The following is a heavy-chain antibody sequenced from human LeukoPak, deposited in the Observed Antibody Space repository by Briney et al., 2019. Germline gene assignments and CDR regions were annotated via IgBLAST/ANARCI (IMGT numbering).Heavy chain of an antibody. V-gene: IGHV4-34*01. CDR3: ARGRPNLYCSSTSCYHYYYYGMDV. CDR1: GGSFSGYY. CDR2: INHSGST. J-gene: IGHJ6*02. Sequence: SGTLSLTCAVYGGSFSGYYWSWIRRPPGKGLEWTGEINHSGSTNYNPSLKSRVTISVDTSKNQFSLKLSSVTAADTAVYYCARGRPNLYCSSTSCYHYYYYGMDVWGQGTTVTVSS. D-gene: IGHD2-2*01.